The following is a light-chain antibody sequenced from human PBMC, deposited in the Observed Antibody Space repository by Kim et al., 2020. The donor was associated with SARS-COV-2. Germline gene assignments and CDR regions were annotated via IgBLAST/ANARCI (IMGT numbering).Light chain of an antibody. V-gene: IGLV3-19*01. CDR2: GKN. CDR1: SLRSYY. J-gene: IGLJ2*01. CDR3: NSRDSSGNHYVV. Sequence: LGQTVRITCQGDSLRSYYAIWYQQKPGQAPVLVIYGKNNRPSGIPDRFSGSSSGNTAYLTITGAQAEDEADYYCNSRDSSGNHYVVFGGGTQLTVL.